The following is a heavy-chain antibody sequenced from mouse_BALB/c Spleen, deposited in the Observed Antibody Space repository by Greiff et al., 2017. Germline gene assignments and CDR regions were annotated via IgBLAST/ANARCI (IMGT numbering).Heavy chain of an antibody. Sequence: DVKLVESGGGLVQPGGSLKLSCAASGFTFSSYGMSWVRQTPDKRLELVATINSNGGSTYYPDSVKGRFTISRDNAKNTLYLQMSSLKSEDTAMYYCARERGNYGYYYAMDYWGQGTSVTVSS. V-gene: IGHV5-6-3*01. CDR3: ARERGNYGYYYAMDY. J-gene: IGHJ4*01. CDR1: GFTFSSYG. CDR2: INSNGGST. D-gene: IGHD2-1*01.